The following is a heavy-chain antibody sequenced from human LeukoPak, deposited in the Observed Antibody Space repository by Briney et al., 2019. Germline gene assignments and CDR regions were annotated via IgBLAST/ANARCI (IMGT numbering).Heavy chain of an antibody. J-gene: IGHJ4*02. CDR1: GGSISSGSYY. Sequence: PSETLSLTCTVSGGSISSGSYYWSWIRQPAGKGLEWIGRIYTSGSTNYNPSLKSRVTISVDTSKNQFSLKLSSVTAADTAVYYCARGARNEFDYWGQGTLVTVSS. CDR2: IYTSGST. CDR3: ARGARNEFDY. V-gene: IGHV4-61*02. D-gene: IGHD3-16*01.